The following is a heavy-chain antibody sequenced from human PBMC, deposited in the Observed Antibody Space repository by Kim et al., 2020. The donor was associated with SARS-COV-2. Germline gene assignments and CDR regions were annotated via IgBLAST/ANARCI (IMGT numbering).Heavy chain of an antibody. D-gene: IGHD4-17*01. J-gene: IGHJ4*02. Sequence: ADSVKGRFTISRDNAKNSLYLQMNSLRYEDTAVYYCARDSPFYDDYVVDYWGQGTLVTVSS. V-gene: IGHV3-48*02. CDR3: ARDSPFYDDYVVDY.